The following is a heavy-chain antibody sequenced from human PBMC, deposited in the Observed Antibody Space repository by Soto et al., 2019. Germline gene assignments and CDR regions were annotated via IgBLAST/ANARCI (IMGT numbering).Heavy chain of an antibody. V-gene: IGHV5-10-1*01. CDR3: ARSGCSNSGNCIDN. Sequence: GESLKISCKGSGYSFAGYWITWVRQKPGKGLEWMGRIDPSDSQTYYSPSFRGHVTISVTKSITTVYLQWSSLRADDTAVYYCARSGCSNSGNCIDNWGQGSLVTVSS. D-gene: IGHD3-10*01. CDR2: IDPSDSQT. J-gene: IGHJ5*02. CDR1: GYSFAGYW.